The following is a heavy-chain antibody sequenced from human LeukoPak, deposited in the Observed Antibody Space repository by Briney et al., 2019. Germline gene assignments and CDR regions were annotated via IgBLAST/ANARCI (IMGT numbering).Heavy chain of an antibody. CDR1: GGSFSGYY. CDR3: ARGLEWLFYYFDY. Sequence: SETLSLACAVYGGSFSGYYWSWLRQPPGKGLEWIGEINHSGSTNYNPSLKSRVTISVDTSKNQFSLKLSSVTAADTAVYYCARGLEWLFYYFDYWGQGTLVTVSS. J-gene: IGHJ4*02. V-gene: IGHV4-34*01. D-gene: IGHD3-3*01. CDR2: INHSGST.